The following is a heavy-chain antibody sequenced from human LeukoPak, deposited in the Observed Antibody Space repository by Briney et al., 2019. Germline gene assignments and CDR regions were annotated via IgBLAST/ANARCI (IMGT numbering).Heavy chain of an antibody. CDR3: ARGYYSDVSAYYYSYFHH. CDR1: GITFSSYS. Sequence: QSGGSLRLSCAASGITFSSYSMNRVRQAPGKGLEWISYLSSDNYTIYYADSVKGRFIISRDNAKDSLYLQMNSLRAEDTAVYYCARGYYSDVSAYYYSYFHHWGQGTLVTVSS. CDR2: LSSDNYTI. V-gene: IGHV3-48*01. J-gene: IGHJ1*01. D-gene: IGHD3-22*01.